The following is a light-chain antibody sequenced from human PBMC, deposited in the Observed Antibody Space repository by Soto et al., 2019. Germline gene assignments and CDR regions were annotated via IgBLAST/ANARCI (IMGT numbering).Light chain of an antibody. CDR1: QSISSSF. Sequence: PSQSASLSCGASQSISSSFLAWYQQKLGQAHRLIIYGAYNRATGISAKFSGSGSGTEFTLTIRGLKSEDFAVYYCQEYGAFGGLTLGEGTQLDIK. CDR3: QEYGAFGGLT. V-gene: IGKV3-20*01. J-gene: IGKJ4*01. CDR2: GAY.